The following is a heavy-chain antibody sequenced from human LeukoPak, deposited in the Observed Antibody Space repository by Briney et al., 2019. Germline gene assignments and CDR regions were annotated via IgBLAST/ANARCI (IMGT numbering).Heavy chain of an antibody. Sequence: SETLSLTCTVSGGSISSSSYYWGWIRQPPGKGLEWIGSIYYSGSTYYNASLKSRVTISVDTSKNQFSLKLSSVTAADTAVYYCARDRITMVRANWFDPWGQGTLVTVSS. CDR3: ARDRITMVRANWFDP. CDR1: GGSISSSSYY. CDR2: IYYSGST. V-gene: IGHV4-39*07. J-gene: IGHJ5*02. D-gene: IGHD3-10*01.